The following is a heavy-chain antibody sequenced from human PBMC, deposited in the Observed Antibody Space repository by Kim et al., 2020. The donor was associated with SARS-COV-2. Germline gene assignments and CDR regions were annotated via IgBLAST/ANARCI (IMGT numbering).Heavy chain of an antibody. Sequence: GGSLRLSCAASGFTFSSYGMHWVRQAPGKGLEWVAVISYDGSNKYYADSVKGRFTISRDNSKNTLYLQMNSLRAEDTAVYYCAKDLEGCSSTSCYVYYY. J-gene: IGHJ6*01. CDR3: AKDLEGCSSTSCYVYYY. V-gene: IGHV3-30*18. D-gene: IGHD2-2*01. CDR2: ISYDGSNK. CDR1: GFTFSSYG.